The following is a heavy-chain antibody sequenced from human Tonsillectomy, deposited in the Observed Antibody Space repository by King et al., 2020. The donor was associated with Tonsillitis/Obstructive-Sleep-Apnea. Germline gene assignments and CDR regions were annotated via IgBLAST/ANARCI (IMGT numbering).Heavy chain of an antibody. J-gene: IGHJ4*02. CDR2: ISHDGSNK. CDR1: GFTFSSYG. V-gene: IGHV3-30*18. CDR3: AKEMRGLAVAGTDFDY. Sequence: VQLVESGGGVVQPGRSLRLSCAASGFTFSSYGMHWVRQAPGKGLEWVAVISHDGSNKYYADSVKGRFTISSDNSKNTLYLEMNSLRAEDTAVYYCAKEMRGLAVAGTDFDYWGQGTLVTVSS. D-gene: IGHD6-19*01.